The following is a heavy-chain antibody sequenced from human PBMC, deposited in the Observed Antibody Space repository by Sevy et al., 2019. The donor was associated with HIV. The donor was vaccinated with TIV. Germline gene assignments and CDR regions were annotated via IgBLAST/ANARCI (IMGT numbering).Heavy chain of an antibody. CDR1: GGSFSSSSYY. CDR3: AGRIAVAAFDY. Sequence: SETLSLTCTVSGGSFSSSSYYWNWIRQPAGRGLEWIGRIYTSGSTNYNPSLKSRVTMSVDTSKNQYSLNLSSVTAAVTAVYYCAGRIAVAAFDYWGQGNLVTVSS. V-gene: IGHV4-61*02. CDR2: IYTSGST. J-gene: IGHJ4*02. D-gene: IGHD6-19*01.